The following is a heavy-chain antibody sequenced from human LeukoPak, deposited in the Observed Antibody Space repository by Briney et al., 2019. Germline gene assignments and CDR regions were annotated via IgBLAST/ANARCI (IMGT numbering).Heavy chain of an antibody. CDR3: ARPLRYFDWDDAFDI. Sequence: ASVKVSCKASGYTFTSYGISWVRQAPGQGLEWMGWISAHNGNTNYAQKLQGRVTMTTDTSTSTAYMELRSLRSDDTAVYYCARPLRYFDWDDAFDIWGQGTMVTVSS. J-gene: IGHJ3*02. V-gene: IGHV1-18*01. D-gene: IGHD3-9*01. CDR2: ISAHNGNT. CDR1: GYTFTSYG.